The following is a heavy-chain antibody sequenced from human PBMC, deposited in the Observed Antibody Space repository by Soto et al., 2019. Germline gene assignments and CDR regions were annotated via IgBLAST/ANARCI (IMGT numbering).Heavy chain of an antibody. D-gene: IGHD4-17*01. CDR1: GYTFTSYA. Sequence: ASVKVSCKASGYTFTSYAMHWVRQAPGQRLEWMGWINAGNGNTKYSQKFQGRVTITRDTSASTAYMELSSLRSEDTAVYYCARDRAMDYGRVLMDVWGQGTTVTVYS. J-gene: IGHJ6*02. V-gene: IGHV1-3*01. CDR3: ARDRAMDYGRVLMDV. CDR2: INAGNGNT.